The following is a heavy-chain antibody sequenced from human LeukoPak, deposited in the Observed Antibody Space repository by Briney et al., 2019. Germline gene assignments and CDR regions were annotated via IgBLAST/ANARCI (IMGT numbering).Heavy chain of an antibody. D-gene: IGHD3-16*01. CDR1: GFTFTTYW. J-gene: IGHJ4*02. Sequence: PGGSLRLSCAASGFTFTTYWMHWVRQAPGKGLAWVSRINGDGSSSNYADSVKGRFTISRDNARNTLYLQMNSLRAEDTALYYCARTSPTSHFDFWGQGTLVTVSS. CDR2: INGDGSSS. CDR3: ARTSPTSHFDF. V-gene: IGHV3-74*01.